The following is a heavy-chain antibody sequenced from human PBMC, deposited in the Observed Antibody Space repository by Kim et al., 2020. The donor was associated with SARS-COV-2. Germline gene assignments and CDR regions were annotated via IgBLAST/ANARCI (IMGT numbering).Heavy chain of an antibody. V-gene: IGHV1-46*01. CDR2: INPSGGAT. J-gene: IGHJ6*02. CDR3: ATRVTADMDV. Sequence: VKVSCKAPGYSYISHSMHWVRQAPGQGLEWMGRINPSGGATTYAQNFQGRVYLTWDTSTSTVYMELRSLGSDDTAMYYCATRVTADMDVWGQGTTVTVSS. D-gene: IGHD4-4*01. CDR1: GYSYISHS.